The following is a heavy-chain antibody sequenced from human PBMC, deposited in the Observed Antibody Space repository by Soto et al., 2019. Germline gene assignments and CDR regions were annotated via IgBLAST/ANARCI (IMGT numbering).Heavy chain of an antibody. J-gene: IGHJ6*04. Sequence: GGSLRLSCAGFGFTFSSYAMSWVRQAPGKGLEWVSSIRDNGDSTYYADFAKGRFTISRDNSKNTLYLQTNSLRAEDTAIYYCAKGGFRYSGYDRMDVWGKGTTVTVSS. D-gene: IGHD5-12*01. CDR1: GFTFSSYA. CDR3: AKGGFRYSGYDRMDV. V-gene: IGHV3-23*01. CDR2: IRDNGDST.